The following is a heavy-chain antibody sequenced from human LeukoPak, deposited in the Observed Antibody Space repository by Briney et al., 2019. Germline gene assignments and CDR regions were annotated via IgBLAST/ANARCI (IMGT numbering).Heavy chain of an antibody. V-gene: IGHV1-2*02. J-gene: IGHJ4*02. CDR3: ARDGRWELDLDY. Sequence: ASVKVSCKASGYTFTSYGISWVRQAPGQGLEWMGWINPNSGGTNYAQKFQGRVTMTRDTSISTAYMELSRLRSDDTAVYYCARDGRWELDLDYWGQGTLVTVSS. CDR1: GYTFTSYG. D-gene: IGHD1-26*01. CDR2: INPNSGGT.